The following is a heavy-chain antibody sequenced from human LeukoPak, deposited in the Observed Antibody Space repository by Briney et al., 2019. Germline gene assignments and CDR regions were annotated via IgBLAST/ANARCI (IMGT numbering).Heavy chain of an antibody. CDR2: INHSGST. Sequence: PSETLSLTCAVYGGSFSGYYWSWIRQPPGKGLEWIGEINHSGSTNYNPSLKSRVTISVDTSKNQFSLKLSSVTAADTAVYYCARTSPYGSGWYHNWFDPWGQGTLVTVSS. J-gene: IGHJ5*02. CDR3: ARTSPYGSGWYHNWFDP. V-gene: IGHV4-34*01. D-gene: IGHD6-19*01. CDR1: GGSFSGYY.